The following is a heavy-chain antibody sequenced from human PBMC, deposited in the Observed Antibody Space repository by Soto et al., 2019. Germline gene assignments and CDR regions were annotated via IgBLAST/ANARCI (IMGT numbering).Heavy chain of an antibody. J-gene: IGHJ6*03. CDR3: ARVLGLRFLEWSYYYYMDV. CDR1: GGSFSGYY. CDR2: INHSGST. D-gene: IGHD3-3*01. V-gene: IGHV4-34*01. Sequence: SETLSLTCAVYGGSFSGYYWSWIRQPPGKGLEWIGEINHSGSTNYNPSLKSRVTISVNTSKNQFSLKLSSLTAADTAVYYCARVLGLRFLEWSYYYYMDVWGKGTTVTVSS.